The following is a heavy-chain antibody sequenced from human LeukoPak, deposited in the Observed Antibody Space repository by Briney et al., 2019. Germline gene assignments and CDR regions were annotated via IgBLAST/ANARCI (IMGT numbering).Heavy chain of an antibody. CDR2: ISYDGSSK. CDR3: ASPAVYSSSWYYFDY. V-gene: IGHV3-30*03. D-gene: IGHD6-13*01. Sequence: GGSLRLSCSASGFTFSSFGMHWVRQAPGKGLEWVAVISYDGSSKYYADSVKGRFTISRDNSKSTLYLQMNSLRAEDTAVYYCASPAVYSSSWYYFDYWGQGTLVTVSS. J-gene: IGHJ4*02. CDR1: GFTFSSFG.